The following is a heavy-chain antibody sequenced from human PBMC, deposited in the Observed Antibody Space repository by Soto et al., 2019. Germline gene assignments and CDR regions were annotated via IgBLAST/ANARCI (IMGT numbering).Heavy chain of an antibody. CDR1: GFTFGSHS. CDR3: PTEAAKRSSNLDWFDP. CDR2: LSSNGCYI. Sequence: GGSLRRSCAASGFTFGSHSMDWVRQAPGKGLEWVSSLSSNGCYIYYADSVRGRFTISRDNAKNSLYLQMSSLRAEDTAIHYCPTEAAKRSSNLDWFDPWGQGALVTVSS. J-gene: IGHJ5*02. V-gene: IGHV3-21*01. D-gene: IGHD6-13*01.